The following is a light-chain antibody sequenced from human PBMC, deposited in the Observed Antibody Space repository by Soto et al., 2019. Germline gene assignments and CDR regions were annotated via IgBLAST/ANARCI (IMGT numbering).Light chain of an antibody. Sequence: QSALTQPRSVSGSPGQSVTISCTGTSSDAGGYNYVSWYQQHPGKAPKLMVYDVTERPSGVPDRFSGSKSGNTASLTISGLRAEDEADYYCCSYAVTSTYLFGTGTKVTVL. CDR1: SSDAGGYNY. J-gene: IGLJ1*01. CDR3: CSYAVTSTYL. CDR2: DVT. V-gene: IGLV2-11*01.